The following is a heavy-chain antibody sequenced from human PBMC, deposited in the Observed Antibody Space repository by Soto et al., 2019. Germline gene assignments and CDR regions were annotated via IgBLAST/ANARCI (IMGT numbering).Heavy chain of an antibody. CDR1: GDSVSSNSAA. CDR3: ARDGRYSAVAGSGNDY. CDR2: TYYRSKWYN. Sequence: SQTLSLTCAISGDSVSSNSAAWNWIRQSPSRGLEWLGRTYYRSKWYNDYAVSVKSRITINPDTSKNQFSLQLNSVTPEDTAVYYCARDGRYSAVAGSGNDYWGQGTLVTVSP. D-gene: IGHD6-19*01. V-gene: IGHV6-1*01. J-gene: IGHJ4*02.